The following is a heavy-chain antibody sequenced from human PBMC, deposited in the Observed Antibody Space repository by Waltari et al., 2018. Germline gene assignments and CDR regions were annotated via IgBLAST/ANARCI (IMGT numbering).Heavy chain of an antibody. CDR2: IIPIFGTA. Sequence: QVQLVQSGAEVKKPGSSVKVSCKASGGTFSSYAISCVRQAPGQGLELMGGIIPIFGTANYAQKFQGRVTITADESTSTAYMELSSLRSEDTAVYYCASPHPGYGSGSYGMDVWGQGTTVTVSS. CDR1: GGTFSSYA. V-gene: IGHV1-69*13. D-gene: IGHD3-10*01. J-gene: IGHJ6*02. CDR3: ASPHPGYGSGSYGMDV.